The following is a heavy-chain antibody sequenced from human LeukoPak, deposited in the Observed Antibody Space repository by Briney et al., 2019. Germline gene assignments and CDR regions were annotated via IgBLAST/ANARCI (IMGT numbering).Heavy chain of an antibody. Sequence: ASVKVSCKASGGTFSSYAISWVRQAPGQGLEWMGGIIPIFGTANYAQKFQGRVTITADESTSTAYMELSSLRSEDTAVYYRARDPTPGIAVAGTGGALDIWGQGTMVTVSS. CDR2: IIPIFGTA. D-gene: IGHD6-19*01. CDR3: ARDPTPGIAVAGTGGALDI. CDR1: GGTFSSYA. V-gene: IGHV1-69*13. J-gene: IGHJ3*02.